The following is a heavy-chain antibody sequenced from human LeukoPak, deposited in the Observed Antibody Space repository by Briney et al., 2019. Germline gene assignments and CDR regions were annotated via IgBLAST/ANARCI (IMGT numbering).Heavy chain of an antibody. Sequence: GGSLRLSCAASGGTFSSYAISWVRQAPGQGLEWMGGIIPIFGTANYAQKFQGRVTITADESTSTAYVELSSLRSEDTAVYYCARTYPSSGWYGAFDYWGQGTLVTVSS. CDR3: ARTYPSSGWYGAFDY. J-gene: IGHJ4*02. CDR1: GGTFSSYA. V-gene: IGHV1-69*01. CDR2: IIPIFGTA. D-gene: IGHD6-19*01.